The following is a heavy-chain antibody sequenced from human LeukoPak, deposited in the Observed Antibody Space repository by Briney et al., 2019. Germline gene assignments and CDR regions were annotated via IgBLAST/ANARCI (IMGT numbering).Heavy chain of an antibody. CDR2: IIPIFGTA. Sequence: SVKVSCKASGGTFSSYAISWVRQAPGQGLEWMGGIIPIFGTANYAQKFQGRVTMTEDTSTDTAYMELSSLRSEDTAVYYCATSAAVGYYYYMDVWGKGTTVTVSS. D-gene: IGHD6-25*01. CDR1: GGTFSSYA. J-gene: IGHJ6*03. CDR3: ATSAAVGYYYYMDV. V-gene: IGHV1-69*06.